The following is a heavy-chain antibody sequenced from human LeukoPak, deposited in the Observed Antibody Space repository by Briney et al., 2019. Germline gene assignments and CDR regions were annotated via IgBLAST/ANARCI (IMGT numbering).Heavy chain of an antibody. J-gene: IGHJ3*02. V-gene: IGHV1-2*06. CDR1: GYTFTGHY. CDR3: ARGPRLDSSGWYYGAFDI. D-gene: IGHD6-19*01. CDR2: INPNSGGT. Sequence: ASVKVSCKASGYTFTGHYMHWVRQAPGQGLEWMGRINPNSGGTNYAQKFQGRVTMTRDTSISTAYMELSRLRSDDTAVYYCARGPRLDSSGWYYGAFDIWGQGTMVTVSS.